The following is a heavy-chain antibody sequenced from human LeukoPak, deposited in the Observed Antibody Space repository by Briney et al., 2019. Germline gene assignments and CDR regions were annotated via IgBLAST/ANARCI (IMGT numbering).Heavy chain of an antibody. CDR3: ARAAWHSSRWLFRVLGSGNNWFDP. Sequence: ASVKVSCKASGYTFTGYYMHWVRQAPGQGLEWMGWINPNSGGTNYAQKFQGWVTMTRDTSISTAYMELSRLRSDDTAVYYCARAAWHSSRWLFRVLGSGNNWFDPWGQRTLATVSS. D-gene: IGHD6-13*01. CDR2: INPNSGGT. V-gene: IGHV1-2*04. J-gene: IGHJ5*02. CDR1: GYTFTGYY.